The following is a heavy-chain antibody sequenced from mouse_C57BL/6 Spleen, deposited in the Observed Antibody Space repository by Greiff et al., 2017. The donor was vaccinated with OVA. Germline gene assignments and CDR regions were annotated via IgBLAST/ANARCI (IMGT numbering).Heavy chain of an antibody. CDR1: GYTFTSYD. CDR2: IYPRDGRT. CDR3: ASKYYYGSGGDY. J-gene: IGHJ4*01. V-gene: IGHV1-85*01. D-gene: IGHD1-1*01. Sequence: QVQLQQSGPELVKPGASVKLSCKASGYTFTSYDINWVKQRPGQGLEWIGWIYPRDGRTKYNEKFKGKATLTVDTSSSTAYMELHSLTSEDSAVYFCASKYYYGSGGDYWGQGTSVTVSS.